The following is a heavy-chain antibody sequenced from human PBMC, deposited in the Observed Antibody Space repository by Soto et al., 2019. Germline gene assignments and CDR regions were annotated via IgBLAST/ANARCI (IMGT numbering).Heavy chain of an antibody. Sequence: QVQLVQSGAEVKKPGSSVKVSCKASGGTFSSYAISWVRQAPGQGLEWMGGIIPIFGTANYAQKFQSRVTITADESTSTAYMGLSSLRPEATAVYYCARHPGGRGYYYGMDVWGQGTTVTVSS. CDR1: GGTFSSYA. V-gene: IGHV1-69*12. J-gene: IGHJ6*02. CDR3: ARHPGGRGYYYGMDV. CDR2: IIPIFGTA. D-gene: IGHD2-15*01.